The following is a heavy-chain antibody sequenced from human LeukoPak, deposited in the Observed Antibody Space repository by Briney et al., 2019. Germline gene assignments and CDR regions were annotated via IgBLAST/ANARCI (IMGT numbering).Heavy chain of an antibody. D-gene: IGHD2-15*01. V-gene: IGHV3-13*04. J-gene: IGHJ6*03. CDR3: ARDRGGGHMDV. CDR1: GFTFTTYD. Sequence: CGSLRLSFAASGFTFTTYDMHWVRQATGKGLEWVSAIGTTGDTYYPGSVKGRFTISRENAKNSLYLQMNSLRAGDTAVYYCARDRGGGHMDVWGKGTTVTISS. CDR2: IGTTGDT.